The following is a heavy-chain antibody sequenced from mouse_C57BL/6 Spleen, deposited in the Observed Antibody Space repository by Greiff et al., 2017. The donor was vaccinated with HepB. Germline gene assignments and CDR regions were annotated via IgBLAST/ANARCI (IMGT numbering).Heavy chain of an antibody. D-gene: IGHD3-3*01. CDR2: IDPSDSYT. CDR3: ARELGFAY. CDR1: GYTFTSYW. J-gene: IGHJ3*01. V-gene: IGHV1-50*01. Sequence: VQLQQSGAELVKPGASVKLSCKASGYTFTSYWMQWVKQRPGQGLEWIGEIDPSDSYTNYNQKFKGKATLTVDTSSSTAYMQLSSLTSEESAVYECARELGFAYWGQGTLVTVSA.